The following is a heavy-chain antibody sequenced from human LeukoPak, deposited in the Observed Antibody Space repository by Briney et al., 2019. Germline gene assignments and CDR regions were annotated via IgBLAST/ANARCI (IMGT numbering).Heavy chain of an antibody. J-gene: IGHJ2*01. D-gene: IGHD1-1*01. CDR3: TKDPGLEASHWYFDL. CDR2: ISWNTVNI. V-gene: IGHV3-9*01. Sequence: GGSLRLSCAASGFAVDDYDMHWVRQAPGKGLEWVSGISWNTVNIGYADSVKGRFTISRDNALNSLYLQMNSLRVDDTALYYCTKDPGLEASHWYFDLWGRGTPVTVSS. CDR1: GFAVDDYD.